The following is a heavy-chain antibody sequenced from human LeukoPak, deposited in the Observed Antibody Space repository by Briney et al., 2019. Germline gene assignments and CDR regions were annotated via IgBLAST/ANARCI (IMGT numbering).Heavy chain of an antibody. J-gene: IGHJ4*02. D-gene: IGHD6-6*01. Sequence: GGSLRLSCAASGFTFSSYAMSWVRQAPGKGLEWVSAISGSGGSTYYADSVKGRFTISRDNSKNTLYLQMNSLRAEDTAVYYCARDSGSSGGFDYWGQGTLVTVSS. CDR1: GFTFSSYA. CDR3: ARDSGSSGGFDY. CDR2: ISGSGGST. V-gene: IGHV3-23*01.